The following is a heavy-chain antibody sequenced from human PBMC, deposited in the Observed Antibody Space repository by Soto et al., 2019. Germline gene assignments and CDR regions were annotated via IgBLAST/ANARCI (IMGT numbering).Heavy chain of an antibody. CDR1: GYSINSDYY. V-gene: IGHV4-38-2*01. Sequence: PSETLSRTCAVSGYSINSDYYWGFIRQPPGQGLEWIGSVDHSGRTYYSPSLRSRLTIFIDTSKNQFSLRLTSVTAADTAMYFCAKKGYYPSGKINLFDSWGPGTLVTVSS. D-gene: IGHD3-10*01. J-gene: IGHJ4*02. CDR2: VDHSGRT. CDR3: AKKGYYPSGKINLFDS.